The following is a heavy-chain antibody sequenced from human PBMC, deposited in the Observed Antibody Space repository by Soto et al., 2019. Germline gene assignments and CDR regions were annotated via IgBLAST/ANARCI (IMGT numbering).Heavy chain of an antibody. D-gene: IGHD2-2*01. CDR1: GYTFTSYD. CDR3: ARGRRVVPAANKCDYYYYMDV. V-gene: IGHV1-8*01. J-gene: IGHJ6*03. CDR2: MNPNSGNT. Sequence: ASVKVACKASGYTFTSYDINWVRQATGQGHEWMGWMNPNSGNTGYAQKFQGRVTMTRNTSISTAYMELSSLRSEDTAVYYCARGRRVVPAANKCDYYYYMDVWGRGTTV.